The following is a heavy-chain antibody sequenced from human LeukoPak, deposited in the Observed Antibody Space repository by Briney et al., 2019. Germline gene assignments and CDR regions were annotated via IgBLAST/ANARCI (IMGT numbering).Heavy chain of an antibody. Sequence: PGGSLRLSCAASGFTFSSYEMNWVRQAPGKGLEWVSYISSSGSTIYYADSVKGRFTISRDSAKNSLYLQMNSLRAEDTAVYYCARVGSGWYYFDYWGQGTLVTVSS. CDR3: ARVGSGWYYFDY. CDR1: GFTFSSYE. D-gene: IGHD6-19*01. CDR2: ISSSGSTI. V-gene: IGHV3-48*03. J-gene: IGHJ4*02.